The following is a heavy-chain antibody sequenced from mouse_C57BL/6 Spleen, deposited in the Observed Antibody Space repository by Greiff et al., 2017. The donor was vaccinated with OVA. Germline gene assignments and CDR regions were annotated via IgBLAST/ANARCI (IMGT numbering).Heavy chain of an antibody. Sequence: VKLVESGPGLVAPSQSLSITCTVSGFSLTSYGVDWVRQSPGKGLEWLGVIWGVGSTNYNSALKSRLSISKDNSKSQVFLKMYSLQTDDTAMYYCASRGTGAWFAYWGQGTLVTVSA. V-gene: IGHV2-6*01. J-gene: IGHJ3*01. CDR2: IWGVGST. CDR3: ASRGTGAWFAY. D-gene: IGHD2-14*01. CDR1: GFSLTSYG.